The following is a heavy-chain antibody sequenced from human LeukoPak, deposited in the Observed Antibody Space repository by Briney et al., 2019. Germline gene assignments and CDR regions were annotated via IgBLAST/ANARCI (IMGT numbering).Heavy chain of an antibody. V-gene: IGHV3-30*18. J-gene: IGHJ4*02. CDR2: ISYDGSNK. D-gene: IGHD6-19*01. CDR3: AKDTGSSGWADFDY. Sequence: PGRSLRLSCAASGFTFSSYGMHWVRQAPGKGLEWVAVISYDGSNKYYADSVKGRLTISRDNSKNTLYLQMNSLRAEDTAVYYCAKDTGSSGWADFDYWGQGTLVTVSS. CDR1: GFTFSSYG.